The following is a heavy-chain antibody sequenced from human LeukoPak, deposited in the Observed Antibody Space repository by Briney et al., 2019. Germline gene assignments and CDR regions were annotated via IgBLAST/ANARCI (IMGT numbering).Heavy chain of an antibody. CDR2: VNDSGGT. CDR3: ARARQQRAHYYMDV. J-gene: IGHJ6*03. D-gene: IGHD6-13*01. Sequence: SETLSLTCAVYIDSFTNYYWNWIRQTPGKGLEWIGEVNDSGGTNINPSLRSRVILSVDTSKNQFSLKLISVTAADTAVYYCARARQQRAHYYMDVWGKGTTVTISS. CDR1: IDSFTNYY. V-gene: IGHV4-34*01.